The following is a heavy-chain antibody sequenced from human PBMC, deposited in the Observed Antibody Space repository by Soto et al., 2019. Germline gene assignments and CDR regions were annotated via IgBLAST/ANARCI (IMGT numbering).Heavy chain of an antibody. D-gene: IGHD1-20*01. CDR3: ARQYNWKRNWFDH. V-gene: IGHV5-51*01. Sequence: PXESLKISCRGSGYSFTSYWIGWVRQMPGKGLEWMGIIYPGDSDTRYSPSFQGQVTISADKSISTAYLQWSSLKASDTAMYYCARQYNWKRNWFDHWGQGTLVTVSS. J-gene: IGHJ5*02. CDR1: GYSFTSYW. CDR2: IYPGDSDT.